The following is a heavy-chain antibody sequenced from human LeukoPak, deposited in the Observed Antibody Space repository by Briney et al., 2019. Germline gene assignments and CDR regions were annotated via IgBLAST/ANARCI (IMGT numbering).Heavy chain of an antibody. Sequence: PGGSLRLSCAASGFTFSDYYMSWVRQAPGKGLEWVSFLSGSGEIIYYADFVKGRFTISRDNAKNSLYLQMNSLRAEDTAVYHCARAGQNNWFDPWGQGTLVTVSS. CDR2: LSGSGEII. CDR3: ARAGQNNWFDP. CDR1: GFTFSDYY. J-gene: IGHJ5*02. V-gene: IGHV3-11*01.